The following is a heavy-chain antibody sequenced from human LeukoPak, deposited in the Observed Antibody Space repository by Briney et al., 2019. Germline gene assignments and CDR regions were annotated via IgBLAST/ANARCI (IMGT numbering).Heavy chain of an antibody. CDR3: ARDRYYYDSSGYSFDY. CDR1: GFTFSDYW. D-gene: IGHD3-22*01. Sequence: GGSLRLSCAASGFTFSDYWIDWVRQAPGKGLEWVANIKKDGSDKYFLESVKGRFTISRDNAKNTLYLQMNSLRAEDTAVYYCARDRYYYDSSGYSFDYWGQGTLVTVSS. V-gene: IGHV3-7*01. CDR2: IKKDGSDK. J-gene: IGHJ4*02.